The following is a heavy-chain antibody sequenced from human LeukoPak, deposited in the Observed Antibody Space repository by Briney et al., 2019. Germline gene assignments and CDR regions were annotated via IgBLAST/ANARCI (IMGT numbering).Heavy chain of an antibody. J-gene: IGHJ4*02. CDR3: AREDSWSGYPFDY. CDR2: ISSSSSTI. V-gene: IGHV3-48*01. Sequence: PGGTLRLSRAVSRFTFSSYSMNWARHAPGKGLECVSYISSSSSTIYYADSAKGRFTSPRDNAKNSLYLQMNSLRAEDTAVYYCAREDSWSGYPFDYWGQGSLVTVSS. CDR1: RFTFSSYS. D-gene: IGHD3-3*01.